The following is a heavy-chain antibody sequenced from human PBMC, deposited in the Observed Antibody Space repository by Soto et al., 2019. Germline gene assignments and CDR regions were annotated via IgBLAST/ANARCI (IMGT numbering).Heavy chain of an antibody. D-gene: IGHD3-9*01. CDR1: GYTRTSCG. CDR3: VVYDILTGTGSP. CDR2: ISAGNGNT. J-gene: IGHJ5*02. V-gene: IGHV1-18*01. Sequence: ASVKVSCRAAGYTRTSCGSSWVGQAPGQGLGWMGWISAGNGNTNYAQKLQGRVTMTTDTSTSTAYMELRSLRSDDTAVYYCVVYDILTGTGSPWGQGTLVTVSP.